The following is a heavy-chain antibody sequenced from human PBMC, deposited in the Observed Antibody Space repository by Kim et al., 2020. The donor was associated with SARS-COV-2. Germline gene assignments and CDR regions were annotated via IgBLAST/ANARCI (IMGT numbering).Heavy chain of an antibody. J-gene: IGHJ6*01. CDR2: INPSGGST. CDR3: ARDVTRGAWVTDLYYHDGM. D-gene: IGHD2-21*02. Sequence: ASVKVSCKASGYRFTSYFMHWVRQAPGQGLEWMGIINPSGGSTTYAQKYQGRVTMTRDTSTSTVYMDLSSLRAEDTAVYYCARDVTRGAWVTDLYYHDGM. V-gene: IGHV1-46*01. CDR1: GYRFTSYF.